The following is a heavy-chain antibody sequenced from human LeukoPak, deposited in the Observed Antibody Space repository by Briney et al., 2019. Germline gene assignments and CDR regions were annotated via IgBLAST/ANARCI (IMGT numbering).Heavy chain of an antibody. J-gene: IGHJ5*02. D-gene: IGHD5-12*01. CDR1: GFTFSSYA. V-gene: IGHV3-23*01. CDR2: ISGSGGST. Sequence: GGSLRLSCAASGFTFSSYAMSWVRQAPGKELEWVSAISGSGGSTYYADSVKGRFTISRDNSKDTLYLQMNSLRAEDTAVYYCAKDTLSGYDPWGQGTLVTVSS. CDR3: AKDTLSGYDP.